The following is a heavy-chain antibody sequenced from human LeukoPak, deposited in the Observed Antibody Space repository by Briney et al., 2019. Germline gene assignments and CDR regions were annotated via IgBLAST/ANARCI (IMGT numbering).Heavy chain of an antibody. V-gene: IGHV4-59*08. CDR3: ARLPRRGAIFGVVAVWFDY. CDR1: GGSISSYY. D-gene: IGHD3-3*01. J-gene: IGHJ4*02. CDR2: VNHSGDT. Sequence: PSETLSLTCTVSGGSISSYYWSWIRQPAGKGLEWIGEVNHSGDTNYNPSLKNRVTISSDTSKDQFSLKLSSVTAADTAVYYCARLPRRGAIFGVVAVWFDYWGQGTLVTVSS.